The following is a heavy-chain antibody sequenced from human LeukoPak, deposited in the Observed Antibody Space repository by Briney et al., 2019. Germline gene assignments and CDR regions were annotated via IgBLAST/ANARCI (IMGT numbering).Heavy chain of an antibody. CDR2: ISSSSSTI. J-gene: IGHJ6*03. V-gene: IGHV3-48*01. CDR3: ARGVGDDYVWGSPTNRDWGYYYMDV. CDR1: GFTFSSYS. D-gene: IGHD3-16*01. Sequence: GGSLRLSCAASGFTFSSYSMNWVRQAPGKGLEGVSYISSSSSTIYYADSVKGRFTISRDNAKNSLYLQMNSLRAEDTAVYYCARGVGDDYVWGSPTNRDWGYYYMDVWGKGTTVTVSS.